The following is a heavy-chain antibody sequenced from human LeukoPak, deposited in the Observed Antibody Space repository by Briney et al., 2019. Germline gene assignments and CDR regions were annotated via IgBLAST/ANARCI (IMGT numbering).Heavy chain of an antibody. CDR2: IRQDGEEI. CDR1: GFIFSNYW. D-gene: IGHD3-10*01. J-gene: IGHJ4*02. CDR3: VSAIRAHTLFDY. V-gene: IGHV3-7*02. Sequence: GRTLRLSCVASGFIFSNYWMIWVRQAPGKGPEWVVKIRQDGEEIHYVVSVKGRFTVSRDNAKNSLYLQMNSLRGEDTAVYYCVSAIRAHTLFDYWGQGTLVTVSS.